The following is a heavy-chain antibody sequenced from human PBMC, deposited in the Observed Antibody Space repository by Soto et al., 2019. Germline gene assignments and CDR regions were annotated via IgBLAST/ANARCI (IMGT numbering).Heavy chain of an antibody. Sequence: PSETLSLTCTVSGGSISSGDYYWSWIRQPPGKGLEWIGYIYYSGSTYYNPSLKSRVTISVDTSKNQFSLKLSSVTAADTAVYYCARVEVAATPQPFDYWGQGTLVTVSS. CDR1: GGSISSGDYY. D-gene: IGHD2-15*01. J-gene: IGHJ4*02. CDR3: ARVEVAATPQPFDY. CDR2: IYYSGST. V-gene: IGHV4-30-4*01.